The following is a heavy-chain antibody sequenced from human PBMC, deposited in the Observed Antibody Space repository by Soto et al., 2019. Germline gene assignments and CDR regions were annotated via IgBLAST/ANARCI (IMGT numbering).Heavy chain of an antibody. CDR1: GYIFSSYG. J-gene: IGHJ4*02. V-gene: IGHV1-18*04. CDR3: ARVLEEGIFDY. CDR2: ISAFNGNK. Sequence: QVQLVQSGAEVKTPGASGKVSCKASGYIFSSYGVAWVRQAPGQGLEWMGWISAFNGNKKYAQRIQGRVSMTTDTSTSTVYTELRSLRSEDTAIYYCARVLEEGIFDYWGQGTLLTVSA.